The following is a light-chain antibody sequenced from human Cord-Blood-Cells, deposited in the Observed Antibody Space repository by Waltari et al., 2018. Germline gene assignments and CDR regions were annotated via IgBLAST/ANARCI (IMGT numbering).Light chain of an antibody. CDR3: QQSYSTPYT. J-gene: IGKJ2*01. V-gene: IGKV1-39*01. CDR2: AAS. Sequence: DIQMTQSPSSLSASAGDRVTITCRARQSISSYLNWYQQKPGKAPKPMTYAASSLQSGVPARFSGSGSGTDFTLTISSLQPEDFATYYCQQSYSTPYTFGQGTKLEIK. CDR1: QSISSY.